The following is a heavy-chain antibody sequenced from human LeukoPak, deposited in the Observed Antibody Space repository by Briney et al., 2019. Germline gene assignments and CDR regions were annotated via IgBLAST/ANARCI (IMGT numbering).Heavy chain of an antibody. CDR2: IYYSGST. D-gene: IGHD4-11*01. Sequence: SETLSLTCTVSGGSISRYYWSWIRQPPGKGLEWIGYIYYSGSTNYNPSLKSRVTISVDTSKNQFSLKLSPVTAADTAVYYCARLARTVTTSPYYYYYGMDVWGQGTTVTVSS. V-gene: IGHV4-59*08. J-gene: IGHJ6*02. CDR3: ARLARTVTTSPYYYYYGMDV. CDR1: GGSISRYY.